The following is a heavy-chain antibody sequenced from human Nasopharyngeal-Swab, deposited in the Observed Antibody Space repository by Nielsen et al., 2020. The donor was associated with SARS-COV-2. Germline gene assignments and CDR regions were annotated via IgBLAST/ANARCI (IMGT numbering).Heavy chain of an antibody. CDR3: ARVGWTGNYRGQLDS. V-gene: IGHV5-51*01. Sequence: GESLKISCKVSGYTILNYWIGWVRQMPGKGPEWIGIIYPGDSATRYSPSFEGQVTMSVDRSISTAYLQWSSLKASDSAMYYCARVGWTGNYRGQLDSWGQGTLVTVSS. D-gene: IGHD3/OR15-3a*01. J-gene: IGHJ4*02. CDR2: IYPGDSAT. CDR1: GYTILNYW.